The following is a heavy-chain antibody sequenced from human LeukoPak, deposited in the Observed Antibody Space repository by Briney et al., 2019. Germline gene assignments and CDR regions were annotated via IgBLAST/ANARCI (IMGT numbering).Heavy chain of an antibody. D-gene: IGHD6-19*01. J-gene: IGHJ6*03. Sequence: GGSLRLSCAASGFTFSSYWMHWVRQGPGKGLVWVSRINSDGSSTSYADSVKGRFTISRDNAKNTLYLQMNSLRAEDTAVYYCARDHLSSGSSPDYYYYYYMDVWGKGTTVTISS. CDR3: ARDHLSSGSSPDYYYYYYMDV. V-gene: IGHV3-74*01. CDR2: INSDGSST. CDR1: GFTFSSYW.